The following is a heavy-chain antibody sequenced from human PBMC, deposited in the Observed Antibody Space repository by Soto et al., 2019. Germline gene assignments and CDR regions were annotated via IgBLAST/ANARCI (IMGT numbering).Heavy chain of an antibody. CDR3: AKTRDRSSWYGLGVPLDY. CDR2: ISGSGGST. Sequence: GGSLRLSCAASGFTFSSYAMSWVRQAPGKGLEWVSAISGSGGSTYYADSVKGRFTISRDNSKNTLYLQMNSLRAEDTAVYYCAKTRDRSSWYGLGVPLDYWGQGTLVTVSS. D-gene: IGHD6-13*01. V-gene: IGHV3-23*01. CDR1: GFTFSSYA. J-gene: IGHJ4*02.